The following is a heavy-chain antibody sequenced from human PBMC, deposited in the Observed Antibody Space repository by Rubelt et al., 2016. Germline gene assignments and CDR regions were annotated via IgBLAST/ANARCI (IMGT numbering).Heavy chain of an antibody. D-gene: IGHD3-10*01. J-gene: IGHJ5*02. CDR2: MKSKGSGGTI. Sequence: WVGRMKSKGSGGTIEYAAPVKGRFTISRDDSKNTLYLQMNSLKTEDTAVYYCARIGELSGWFDPWGQGTLVTVSS. V-gene: IGHV3-15*01. CDR3: ARIGELSGWFDP.